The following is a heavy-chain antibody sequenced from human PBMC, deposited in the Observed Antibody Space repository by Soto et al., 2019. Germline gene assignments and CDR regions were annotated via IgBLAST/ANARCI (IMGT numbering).Heavy chain of an antibody. J-gene: IGHJ6*02. CDR3: ARALPSYYYYGMDV. V-gene: IGHV4-31*03. Sequence: QVQLQESGPGLVKPSQTLSLTCTVSGGSVSSGGYYWSWIRQHPGKGLEWIGYISYSGSTYYNPSLKSRPTISVETSKNQFSLTLSSVTAADTAVYYCARALPSYYYYGMDVWGQGTTVTVSS. CDR1: GGSVSSGGYY. CDR2: ISYSGST.